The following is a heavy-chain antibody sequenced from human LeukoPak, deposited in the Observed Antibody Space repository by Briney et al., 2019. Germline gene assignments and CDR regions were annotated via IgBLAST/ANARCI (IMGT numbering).Heavy chain of an antibody. CDR2: IYHSGST. D-gene: IGHD4-23*01. J-gene: IGHJ4*02. Sequence: PSETLSLTCTVSGGSISSGGCYWSWIRQPPGKGLEWIGYIYHSGSTYYNPSLKSRVTISVDRSKNQFSLKLSSVTAADTAVYYCARSSTVVPFDYWGQGTLVTVSS. CDR3: ARSSTVVPFDY. CDR1: GGSISSGGCY. V-gene: IGHV4-30-2*01.